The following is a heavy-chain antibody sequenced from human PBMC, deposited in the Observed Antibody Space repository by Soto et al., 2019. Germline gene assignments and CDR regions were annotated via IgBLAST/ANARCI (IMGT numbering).Heavy chain of an antibody. CDR2: IYYSGST. CDR1: GGSISSGGYY. Sequence: QVQLQESGPGLVKPSQTLSLTCTVSGGSISSGGYYWSWIRQHPGKGLEWIGYIYYSGSTYYNPSLKSRVTISVDTSKNQFSLKLSSVTAADTAVYYCATEVAYGSGGSCGIDYWGQGTLVTVSS. V-gene: IGHV4-31*03. CDR3: ATEVAYGSGGSCGIDY. J-gene: IGHJ4*02. D-gene: IGHD2-15*01.